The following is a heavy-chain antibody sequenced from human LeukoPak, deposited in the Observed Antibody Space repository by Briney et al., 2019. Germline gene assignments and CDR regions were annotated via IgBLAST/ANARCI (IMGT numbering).Heavy chain of an antibody. Sequence: SETLSLTCAVSGGSISSSNWWSWVRQPPGKGLEWIGEIYHSGSTKYNPSLKSRVTISVDKSKNQFSLELTSATAADTAVYYCVKPPSYSSGWRWFDPWGQGTLVTVSS. J-gene: IGHJ5*02. D-gene: IGHD6-19*01. CDR2: IYHSGST. V-gene: IGHV4-4*02. CDR1: GGSISSSNW. CDR3: VKPPSYSSGWRWFDP.